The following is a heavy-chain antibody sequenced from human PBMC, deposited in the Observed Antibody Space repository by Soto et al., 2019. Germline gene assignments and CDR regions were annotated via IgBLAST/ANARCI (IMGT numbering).Heavy chain of an antibody. Sequence: GGSLRLSCAASGFSFTAYYMNWIRQAPGKGLEWLSYISSSGSTIYYADSVKGRFTISRDNAKNSLYLQMNSLRVEDTAVYYCAKTFQVDRGGYYPPVRPFDYWGQGTLVTVSS. V-gene: IGHV3-11*01. D-gene: IGHD3-22*01. J-gene: IGHJ4*02. CDR3: AKTFQVDRGGYYPPVRPFDY. CDR1: GFSFTAYY. CDR2: ISSSGSTI.